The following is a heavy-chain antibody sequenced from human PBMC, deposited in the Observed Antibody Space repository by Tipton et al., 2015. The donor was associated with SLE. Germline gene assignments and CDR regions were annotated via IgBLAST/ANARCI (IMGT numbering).Heavy chain of an antibody. CDR1: GFTVSSNY. J-gene: IGHJ6*02. D-gene: IGHD2-21*01. CDR3: ARCGGGYGMDV. CDR2: IYSGGST. V-gene: IGHV3-53*05. Sequence: SLRLSCAASGFTVSSNYMSWVRQAPGKGLEWVSVIYSGGSTYYADSVRGRFTISVDTSKNQFTLKLNSVTTADTAVYYCARCGGGYGMDVWGQGTTVTVSS.